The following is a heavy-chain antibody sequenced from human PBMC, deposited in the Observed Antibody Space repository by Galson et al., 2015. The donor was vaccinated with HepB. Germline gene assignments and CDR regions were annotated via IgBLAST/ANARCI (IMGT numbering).Heavy chain of an antibody. CDR3: ARDAGWLVLEY. V-gene: IGHV3-30*04. J-gene: IGHJ4*02. CDR1: GFTFSSYA. D-gene: IGHD6-19*01. Sequence: SLRLSCAASGFTFSSYAMHWVRQAPGKGLEWVAVISYDGSNKYYADSVKGRFTISRDNSKNTLYLQMNSLRAEDTAVYYCARDAGWLVLEYWGQGTLATASS. CDR2: ISYDGSNK.